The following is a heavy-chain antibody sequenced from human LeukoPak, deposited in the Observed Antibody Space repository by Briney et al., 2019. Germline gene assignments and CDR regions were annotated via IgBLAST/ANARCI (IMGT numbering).Heavy chain of an antibody. CDR2: MNPNTGAT. CDR1: GCTFTGYY. CDR3: ARDRVGSGWPRPFYFEF. D-gene: IGHD6-19*01. J-gene: IGHJ4*02. V-gene: IGHV1-2*02. Sequence: GASVTVSCQPSGCTFTGYYLHWVRQAPGQGLEWMGMMNPNTGATIYAQKFQGRVTLTRDTSISTAYMELTSLRSDDTAIYYCARDRVGSGWPRPFYFEFWGQGTLVSVSS.